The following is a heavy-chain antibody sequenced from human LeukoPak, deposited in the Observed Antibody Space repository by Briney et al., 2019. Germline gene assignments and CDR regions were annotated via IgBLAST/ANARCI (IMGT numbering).Heavy chain of an antibody. CDR1: GDSVSSNSAA. V-gene: IGHV6-1*01. CDR2: TYYRSKWYN. Sequence: SQTLTLTCAISGDSVSSNSAAWNWIRQSPSRGLEWLGRTYYRSKWYNEYAVSVKSRITINPDTSRNQFSLQLNSVTPEDTALYYCARAQAYSGRIFDFWGQGTLVTVSS. CDR3: ARAQAYSGRIFDF. D-gene: IGHD1-26*01. J-gene: IGHJ4*02.